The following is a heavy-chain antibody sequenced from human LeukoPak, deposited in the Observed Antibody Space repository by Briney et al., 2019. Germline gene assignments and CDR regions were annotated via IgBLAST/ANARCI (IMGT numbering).Heavy chain of an antibody. Sequence: PGGSLRLSCAASGFTFGSYGMHWVRQAPGKGLEWVAFIRYDGSNKYYADSVKGRFTISRDNSKNTLYLQMNSLRAEDTAVYYCAKDVVGATSWFDPWGQGTLVTVSS. J-gene: IGHJ5*02. CDR1: GFTFGSYG. CDR3: AKDVVGATSWFDP. CDR2: IRYDGSNK. V-gene: IGHV3-30*02. D-gene: IGHD1-26*01.